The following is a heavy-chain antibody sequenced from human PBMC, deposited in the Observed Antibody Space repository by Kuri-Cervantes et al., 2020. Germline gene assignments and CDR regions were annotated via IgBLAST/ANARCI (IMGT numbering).Heavy chain of an antibody. CDR2: IKSKTDGGTT. CDR3: TTEPYIVLMHY. Sequence: GGSLRLSFEASGFTFSNAWMSWVRQAPGKGLEWVGRIKSKTDGGTTDYAAPVKGRFTISRDDSKTTLFLQMNSLKTEDTAVYYCTTEPYIVLMHYWGQGTLVTVSS. J-gene: IGHJ4*02. V-gene: IGHV3-15*01. D-gene: IGHD5-12*01. CDR1: GFTFSNAW.